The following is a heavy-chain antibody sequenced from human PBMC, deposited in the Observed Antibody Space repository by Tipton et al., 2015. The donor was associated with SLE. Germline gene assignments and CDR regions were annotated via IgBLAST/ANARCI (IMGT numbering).Heavy chain of an antibody. V-gene: IGHV3-43D*03. D-gene: IGHD3-16*01. CDR1: GFTFDDYA. J-gene: IGHJ6*03. CDR2: ISWEGGST. CDR3: AKDRGKGGYYYYSYIDV. Sequence: LSLTCAASGFTFDDYAMHWVRQAPGKGLEWVSLISWEGGSTYYADSVKGRFTISRDNSKNSLYLQMNSLRAEDTALYYCAKDRGKGGYYYYSYIDVWGKGTTVTVSS.